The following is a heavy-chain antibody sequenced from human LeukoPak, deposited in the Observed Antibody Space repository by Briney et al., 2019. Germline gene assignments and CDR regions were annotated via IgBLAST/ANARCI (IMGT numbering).Heavy chain of an antibody. D-gene: IGHD3-10*01. J-gene: IGHJ4*02. V-gene: IGHV4-39*07. CDR3: GICKSFDVSGNNIKTFGN. CDR2: IPYSGST. Sequence: SETLSLTCTVSGDSISSSSYYWGWIRQPPGKGLEWIGSIPYSGSTYYNPSLKSRVTISVDTSKNQFSLKLRSVTAADTAVYSCGICKSFDVSGNNIKTFGNGGQGPVFPVSS. CDR1: GDSISSSSYY.